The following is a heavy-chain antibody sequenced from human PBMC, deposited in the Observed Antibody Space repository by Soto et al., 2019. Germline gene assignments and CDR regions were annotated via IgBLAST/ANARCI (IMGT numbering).Heavy chain of an antibody. V-gene: IGHV3-7*03. D-gene: IGHD6-19*01. CDR2: IKYDGSEI. CDR3: VRDGNSGWHFDY. CDR1: GITLSSYW. J-gene: IGHJ4*02. Sequence: GGSLRLSCAASGITLSSYWMSWVRQAPRKGLEWVANIKYDGSEIYYVDSVKGRFTISRDNAKNSLFLQMNSLRAEDTAVYYCVRDGNSGWHFDYWGQGTLVTVSS.